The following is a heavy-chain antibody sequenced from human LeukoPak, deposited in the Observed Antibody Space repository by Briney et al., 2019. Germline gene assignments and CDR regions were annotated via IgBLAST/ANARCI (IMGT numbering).Heavy chain of an antibody. CDR1: GFTFDDYA. V-gene: IGHV3-9*01. CDR3: AKDGSSSYYYYMDV. J-gene: IGHJ6*03. CDR2: ISWNSGSI. Sequence: GGSLRLSCAASGFTFDDYAMHWVRQAPGKGLEWVSGISWNSGSIGYADPVKGRFAISRDNAKNSLYLQMNSLRAEDTALYYCAKDGSSSYYYYMDVWGKGTTVTVSS. D-gene: IGHD6-6*01.